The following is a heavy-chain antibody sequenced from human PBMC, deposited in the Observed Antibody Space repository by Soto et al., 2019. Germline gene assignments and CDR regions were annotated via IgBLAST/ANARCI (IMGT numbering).Heavy chain of an antibody. CDR1: GFTFSSYA. CDR3: AKFFTMIVVVPDAFDI. J-gene: IGHJ3*02. D-gene: IGHD3-22*01. CDR2: ISGSGGST. V-gene: IGHV3-23*01. Sequence: EVQLLESGGGLVQPGGSLRLSCAASGFTFSSYAMSWVRQAPGKGLEWVSAISGSGGSTYYADSVKGRFTISRDNAKNTLYLQMNSLRAADTAVYYCAKFFTMIVVVPDAFDIWGQGTMVTVSS.